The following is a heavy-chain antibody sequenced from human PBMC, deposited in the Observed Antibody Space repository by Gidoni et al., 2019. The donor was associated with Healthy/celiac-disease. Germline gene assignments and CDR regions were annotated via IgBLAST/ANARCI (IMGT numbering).Heavy chain of an antibody. CDR1: GGSISSGGYY. CDR2: IYYSGST. V-gene: IGHV4-31*03. D-gene: IGHD4-17*01. Sequence: QVQLQESGPGLVKPSQPLSLTCTVSGGSISSGGYYWSWIRQHPGKGLEWIGYIYYSGSTYYNPSLKSRVTIAVDTSKNQFSLKLSSVTAADTAVYYCARYGGFYYYMDVWGKGTTVTVSS. CDR3: ARYGGFYYYMDV. J-gene: IGHJ6*03.